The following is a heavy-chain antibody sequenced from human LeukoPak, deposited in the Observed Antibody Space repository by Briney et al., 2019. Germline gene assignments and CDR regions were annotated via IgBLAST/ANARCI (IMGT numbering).Heavy chain of an antibody. V-gene: IGHV3-23*01. D-gene: IGHD5-12*01. Sequence: GGSLRLSCAASGFPFASCAMSWVRQTPGKGLEWVSHIIGSVASTYYADSVKGRFTISRDNTKNTLYLQMNSLRADDTAVYFCAKGGYDYVEVGYFDYWGQGTVVTVSS. CDR3: AKGGYDYVEVGYFDY. CDR1: GFPFASCA. J-gene: IGHJ4*02. CDR2: IIGSVAST.